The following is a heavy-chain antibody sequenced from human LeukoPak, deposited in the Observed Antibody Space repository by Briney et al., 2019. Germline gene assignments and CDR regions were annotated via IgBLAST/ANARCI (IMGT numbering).Heavy chain of an antibody. V-gene: IGHV3-53*01. Sequence: GGSLRLSCAATGFTFSSYAMHWVRQAPGKGLEWVSVIYSGGSTYYADSVKGRFTISRDNSKNTLYLQMNSLRAEDTAVYYCAREAPFDYWGQGTLVTVSS. J-gene: IGHJ4*02. CDR1: GFTFSSYA. CDR2: IYSGGST. CDR3: AREAPFDY.